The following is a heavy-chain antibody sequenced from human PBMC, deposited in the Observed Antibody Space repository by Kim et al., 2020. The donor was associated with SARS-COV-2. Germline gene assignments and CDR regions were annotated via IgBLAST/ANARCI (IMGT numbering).Heavy chain of an antibody. J-gene: IGHJ5*02. D-gene: IGHD3-10*01. V-gene: IGHV3-23*01. CDR1: GFTFSSYA. CDR2: ISGSGGST. CDR3: AKERLLWFGEEGFDP. Sequence: GGSLRLSCAASGFTFSSYAMNRVRQAPGKGLEWVSAISGSGGSTYYADSVKGRFTISRDNSKNTLHLQMNSLRAEDTAVYYCAKERLLWFGEEGFDPWGQGTLVTVSS.